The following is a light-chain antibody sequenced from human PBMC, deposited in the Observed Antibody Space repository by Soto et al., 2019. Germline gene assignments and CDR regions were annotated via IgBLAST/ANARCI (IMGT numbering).Light chain of an antibody. Sequence: EIVLTQSPGTLSLSPGERATLSCRASQSVSNTYLAWYQQQPGQAPRLLICGASNRATGIPDRFSGSGSGRDFTLTISRLEPEDFAVYYCQQYGSSSWTFGQGTKVEIK. J-gene: IGKJ1*01. CDR1: QSVSNTY. CDR3: QQYGSSSWT. CDR2: GAS. V-gene: IGKV3-20*01.